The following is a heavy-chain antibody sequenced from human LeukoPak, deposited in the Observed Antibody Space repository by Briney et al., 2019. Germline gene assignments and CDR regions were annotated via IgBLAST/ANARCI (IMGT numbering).Heavy chain of an antibody. Sequence: ASETLSLTCAVSGGSISSGGYSWSWIRQPPGKGLEWIGYIYHSGSTYHNPSLKSRVTISVDRSKNQFSLKLSSVTAADTAVYYCARGRGYDYVWGSYPHNFDYWGQGTLVTVSS. CDR2: IYHSGST. J-gene: IGHJ4*02. CDR3: ARGRGYDYVWGSYPHNFDY. V-gene: IGHV4-30-2*01. D-gene: IGHD3-16*02. CDR1: GGSISSGGYS.